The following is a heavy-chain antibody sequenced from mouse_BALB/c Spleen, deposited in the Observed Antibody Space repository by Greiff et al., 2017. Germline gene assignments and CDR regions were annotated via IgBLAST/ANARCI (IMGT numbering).Heavy chain of an antibody. J-gene: IGHJ3*01. CDR2: FDPANGNT. Sequence: VPLQQSGAELVKPGASVKLSCIASGFNIKDTYMHWVKQRPERGLAWIGRFDPANGNTKYDPKFPGKATITADTSTNTAYVQLSSLTSEDTAVYSCAPIVEGNYAPPVADWTEEALVTVS. V-gene: IGHV14-3*02. CDR1: GFNIKDTY. D-gene: IGHD2-1*01. CDR3: APIVEGNYAPPVAD.